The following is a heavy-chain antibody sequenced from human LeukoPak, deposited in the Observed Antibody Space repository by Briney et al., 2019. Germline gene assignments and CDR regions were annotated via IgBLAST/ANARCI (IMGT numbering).Heavy chain of an antibody. D-gene: IGHD3-10*01. CDR2: INPNSGGT. CDR3: AGGGGTFFRYYGSGPGPYYMDV. CDR1: GYTFTGYY. V-gene: IGHV1-2*02. J-gene: IGHJ6*03. Sequence: GASVKVSCKASGYTFTGYYMHWVRQAPGQGLEWMGWINPNSGGTNYAQKFQGRVTMTRDTSISTAYMELRRLRSDDTAVYYCAGGGGTFFRYYGSGPGPYYMDVWGKGTTVTVSS.